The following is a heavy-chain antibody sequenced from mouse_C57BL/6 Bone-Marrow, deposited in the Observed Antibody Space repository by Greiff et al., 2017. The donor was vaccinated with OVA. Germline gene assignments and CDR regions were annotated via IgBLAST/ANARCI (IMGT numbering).Heavy chain of an antibody. V-gene: IGHV1-15*01. CDR2: IDPETGGT. J-gene: IGHJ1*03. CDR3: TSYYYGSSYWYFDV. Sequence: VQLQESGAELVRPGASVTLSCKASGYTFTDYEMHWVKQTPVQGLEWIGAIDPETGGTAYNQKFKGKAILTADKSSSTAYMELRSLTSEDSAVYYCTSYYYGSSYWYFDVWGTGTTVTVSS. CDR1: GYTFTDYE. D-gene: IGHD1-1*01.